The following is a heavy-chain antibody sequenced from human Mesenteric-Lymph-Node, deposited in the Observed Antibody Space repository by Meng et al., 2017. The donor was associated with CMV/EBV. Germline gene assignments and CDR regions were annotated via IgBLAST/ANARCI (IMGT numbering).Heavy chain of an antibody. CDR1: GFTVSSNY. V-gene: IGHV3-53*01. Sequence: GESLKISCAASGFTVSSNYMSWVRQAPGKGLEWVSVIYSGGSTYYADSVKGRFTISRDNSKNTPYLQMNSLRAEDTAVYYYAREDRSPVLGLDIWGQGTLVTVSS. J-gene: IGHJ3*02. CDR2: IYSGGST. CDR3: AREDRSPVLGLDI.